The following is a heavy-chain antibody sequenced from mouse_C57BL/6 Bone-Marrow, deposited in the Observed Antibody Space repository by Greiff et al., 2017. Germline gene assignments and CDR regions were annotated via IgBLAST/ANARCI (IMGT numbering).Heavy chain of an antibody. Sequence: VKLQQPGTELVKPGASVKLSCKASGYTFTSYWMHWVKQRPGQGLEWIGNINPSNGGTNYNEKFKSKATLTVDKSSSTAYMQLSSLTSADSAVYYGARGVYSRGYFDVWGTGTTVTVSS. V-gene: IGHV1-53*01. J-gene: IGHJ1*03. CDR3: ARGVYSRGYFDV. CDR1: GYTFTSYW. D-gene: IGHD1-1*01. CDR2: INPSNGGT.